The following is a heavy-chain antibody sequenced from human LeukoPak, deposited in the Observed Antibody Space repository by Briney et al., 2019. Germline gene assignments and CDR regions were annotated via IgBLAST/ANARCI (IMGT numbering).Heavy chain of an antibody. CDR1: SDSISSSTYS. V-gene: IGHV4-39*01. J-gene: IGHJ4*02. D-gene: IGHD3-10*01. CDR2: IHCSGST. CDR3: ARHPDYGAGICPPLSDY. Sequence: PSETLSLTCTVSSDSISSSTYSWGWIRQPPGRGLEWIGSIHCSGSTYYNASLKSRVTMSVDTAKNEFSLKLSSVTAADTAVDYCARHPDYGAGICPPLSDYRGQGTLVTVSS.